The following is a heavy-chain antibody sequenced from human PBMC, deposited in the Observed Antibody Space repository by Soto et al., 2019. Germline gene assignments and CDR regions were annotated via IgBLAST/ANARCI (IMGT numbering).Heavy chain of an antibody. V-gene: IGHV3-73*01. CDR1: GFTFSGSA. D-gene: IGHD5-18*01. CDR2: IRSKANSYAT. Sequence: PGESLKISCAASGFTFSGSAMHWVRQASGKGLEWVGRIRSKANSYATAYAASVKGRFTISRDDSKNTAYLQMNSLKTEDTAVYYCTSDTARVYYGMDVWGQATTVTVSS. CDR3: TSDTARVYYGMDV. J-gene: IGHJ6*02.